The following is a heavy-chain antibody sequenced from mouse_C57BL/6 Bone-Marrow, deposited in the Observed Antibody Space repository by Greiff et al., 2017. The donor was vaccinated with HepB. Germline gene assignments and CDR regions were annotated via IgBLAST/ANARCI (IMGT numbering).Heavy chain of an antibody. Sequence: EVKLMESGGGLVQPGGSLSLSCAASGFTFTDYYMSWVRQPPGKALEWLGFIRNKANGYTTEYSASVEGRFTISRDNSQSILYLQMNALRAEDSATYYCARKGAYFYYFDYWGQGTTLTVSS. CDR3: ARKGAYFYYFDY. CDR1: GFTFTDYY. CDR2: IRNKANGYTT. V-gene: IGHV7-3*01. D-gene: IGHD1-1*01. J-gene: IGHJ2*01.